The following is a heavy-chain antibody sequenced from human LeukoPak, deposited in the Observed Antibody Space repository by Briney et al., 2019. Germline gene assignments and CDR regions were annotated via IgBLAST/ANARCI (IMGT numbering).Heavy chain of an antibody. D-gene: IGHD5-24*01. CDR3: TRDQMNY. Sequence: GGSPRLSCTASAFTVSRNYMLWVRQAPGKGLEWVSLIFSNGDTHYADSVKGRFTISRDTSKNTVSLQMNSLRVEDTAMYYCTRDQMNYWGQGTLVTVSS. J-gene: IGHJ4*02. V-gene: IGHV3-53*01. CDR2: IFSNGDT. CDR1: AFTVSRNY.